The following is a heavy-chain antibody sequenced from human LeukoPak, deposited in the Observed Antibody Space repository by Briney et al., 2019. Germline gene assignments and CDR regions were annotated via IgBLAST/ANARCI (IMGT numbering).Heavy chain of an antibody. J-gene: IGHJ4*02. CDR2: IRSKTDGGTT. Sequence: GGSLRLSCAASGFTFSNAWMNWVRQAPGKGLEWIGRIRSKTDGGTTDYAAPVKGRFTISRDDSKNTLYLQMNSLKTEDTAVYYCTTDPTYYYGSGSYSGGEATNWGQGTLVTVSS. D-gene: IGHD3-10*01. CDR1: GFTFSNAW. V-gene: IGHV3-15*01. CDR3: TTDPTYYYGSGSYSGGEATN.